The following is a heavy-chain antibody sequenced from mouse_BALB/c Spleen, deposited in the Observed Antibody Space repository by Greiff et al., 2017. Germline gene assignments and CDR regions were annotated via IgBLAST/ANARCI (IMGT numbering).Heavy chain of an antibody. CDR2: ISSGSSTI. J-gene: IGHJ4*01. CDR3: ARGYEGAMDY. V-gene: IGHV5-17*02. D-gene: IGHD2-14*01. Sequence: DVKLVESGGGLVQPGGSRKLSCAASGFTFSSFGMHWVRQAPEKGLEWVAYISSGSSTIYYADTVKGRFTISRDNPKNTLFLQMTSLRSEDTAMYYCARGYEGAMDYWGQGTSVTVSS. CDR1: GFTFSSFG.